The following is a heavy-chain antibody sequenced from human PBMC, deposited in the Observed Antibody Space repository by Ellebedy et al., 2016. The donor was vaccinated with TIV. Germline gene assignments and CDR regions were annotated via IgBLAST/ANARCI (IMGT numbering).Heavy chain of an antibody. CDR2: IIPIFGTA. Sequence: AASVKVSCKASGGTFSSYAISWVRQAPGQGLEWMGGIIPIFGTANYEQKFQGRVTITADESTSTAYMELSSLRSEDTAVYYCARGHYEATGTIRGNWFDPWGQGTLVTVSS. V-gene: IGHV1-69*13. D-gene: IGHD1-1*01. CDR3: ARGHYEATGTIRGNWFDP. CDR1: GGTFSSYA. J-gene: IGHJ5*02.